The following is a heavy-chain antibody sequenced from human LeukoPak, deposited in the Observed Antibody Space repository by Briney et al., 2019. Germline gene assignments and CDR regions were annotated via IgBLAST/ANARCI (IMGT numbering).Heavy chain of an antibody. Sequence: PGGSLRLSCAASGFTFSSYSMNWVRQAPGKGLEWVSSISSSSSYIYYADSVKGRFTISRDNAKNSLYLQMNSLRAEDTAVYYCARGGGLFMMKLNWFDPWGQGTLVTVSS. CDR3: ARGGGLFMMKLNWFDP. CDR2: ISSSSSYI. D-gene: IGHD3-16*01. V-gene: IGHV3-21*01. J-gene: IGHJ5*02. CDR1: GFTFSSYS.